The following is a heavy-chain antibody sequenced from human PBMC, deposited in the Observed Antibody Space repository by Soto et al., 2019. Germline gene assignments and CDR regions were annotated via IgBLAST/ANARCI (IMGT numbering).Heavy chain of an antibody. CDR1: GGSISSSSYY. D-gene: IGHD3-22*01. V-gene: IGHV4-39*01. CDR3: ARLEVDSSGYYYFDY. Sequence: SETLSLTCTVSGGSISSSSYYWGWIRQPPGKGLEWIGSIYYSGSTYYNPSLKSRVTISVDTSKNQFSLKLSSVTAADTAVYYCARLEVDSSGYYYFDYWGQGTLVTVSS. J-gene: IGHJ4*02. CDR2: IYYSGST.